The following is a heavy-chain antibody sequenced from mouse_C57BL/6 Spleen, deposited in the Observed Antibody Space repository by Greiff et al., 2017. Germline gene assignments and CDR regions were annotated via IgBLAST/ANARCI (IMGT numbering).Heavy chain of an antibody. J-gene: IGHJ4*01. Sequence: QVHVKQPGAELVKPGASVKMSCKASGYTFTSYWITWVKQRPGQGLEWIGDIYPGSGSTNYNEKFKSKATLTVDTSSSTAYMQLSSLTSEDSAVYYCARLGVRYAMDYWGQGTSVTVSS. D-gene: IGHD2-2*01. V-gene: IGHV1-55*01. CDR2: IYPGSGST. CDR1: GYTFTSYW. CDR3: ARLGVRYAMDY.